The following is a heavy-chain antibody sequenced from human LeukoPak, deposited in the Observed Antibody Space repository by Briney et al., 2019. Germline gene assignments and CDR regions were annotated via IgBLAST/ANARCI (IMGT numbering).Heavy chain of an antibody. CDR1: GYTFTGYY. V-gene: IGHV1-2*02. Sequence: GASVKVSCKASGYTFTGYYMHWVRQAPGQGLEWMGWINPNSGGTNYAQKFQGRVTMTRDTSISTAYMELSRLRSDDTAVYYCARGGIVVVPAAIWGSYYYYMDVWGKGTTVTVSS. J-gene: IGHJ6*03. CDR2: INPNSGGT. CDR3: ARGGIVVVPAAIWGSYYYYMDV. D-gene: IGHD2-2*01.